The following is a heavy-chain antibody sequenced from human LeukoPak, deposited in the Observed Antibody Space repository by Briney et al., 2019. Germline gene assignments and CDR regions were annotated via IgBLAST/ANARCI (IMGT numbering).Heavy chain of an antibody. CDR2: FDPEDGET. Sequence: ASVKVSCKVSGYTLTELSMHWVRQAPGKGLEWMGGFDPEDGETIYAQKFQGRVTMTGDTSTDTAYMELSSLRSEDTAVYYCPTGLYYGSGSYYPDYWGQGTLVTVSS. V-gene: IGHV1-24*01. J-gene: IGHJ4*02. CDR3: PTGLYYGSGSYYPDY. CDR1: GYTLTELS. D-gene: IGHD3-10*01.